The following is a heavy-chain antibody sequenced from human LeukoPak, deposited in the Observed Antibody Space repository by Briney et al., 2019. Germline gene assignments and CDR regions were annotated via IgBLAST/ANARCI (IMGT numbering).Heavy chain of an antibody. CDR3: AKVLGYCSGGSCYATSFDY. J-gene: IGHJ4*02. D-gene: IGHD2-15*01. CDR2: ISGSGGST. CDR1: GFTFSSYS. V-gene: IGHV3-23*01. Sequence: PGGSLRLSCAASGFTFSSYSMNWVRQAPGKGLEWVSAISGSGGSTYYADSVKGRFTISRDNSKNTLYLQMNSLRAEDTAVYYCAKVLGYCSGGSCYATSFDYWGQGTLVTVSS.